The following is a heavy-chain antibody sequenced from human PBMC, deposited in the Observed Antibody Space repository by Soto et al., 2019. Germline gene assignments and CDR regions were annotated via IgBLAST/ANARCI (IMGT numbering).Heavy chain of an antibody. J-gene: IGHJ4*02. Sequence: EVQLLESGGGLVQPGGSLRLSCAASGFTFSNYAMSWVRQAPGKGLEWVSAISGNGGSTYYADSVKGRFTISRDNSKNTLYLQMNSLRAEDTAIYYCARAPNILTVKYYFDYWGQGTLVTVSS. V-gene: IGHV3-23*01. D-gene: IGHD3-9*01. CDR2: ISGNGGST. CDR3: ARAPNILTVKYYFDY. CDR1: GFTFSNYA.